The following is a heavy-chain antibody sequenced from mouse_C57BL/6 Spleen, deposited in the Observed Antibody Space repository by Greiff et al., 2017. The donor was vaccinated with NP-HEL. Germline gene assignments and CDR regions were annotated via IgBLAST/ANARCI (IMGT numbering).Heavy chain of an antibody. Sequence: QVQLQQPGAELVKPGASVKLSCKASGYTFTSYWMHWVKQRPGQGLAWIGMIYPSRGSTNYNEQFKSKATLTVDKSSSTPYMQLSSLTSEDYAVYSCASQRRDYYYVDYWGQGTTLTVSS. D-gene: IGHD2-1*01. CDR1: GYTFTSYW. CDR2: IYPSRGST. J-gene: IGHJ2*01. V-gene: IGHV1-64*01. CDR3: ASQRRDYYYVDY.